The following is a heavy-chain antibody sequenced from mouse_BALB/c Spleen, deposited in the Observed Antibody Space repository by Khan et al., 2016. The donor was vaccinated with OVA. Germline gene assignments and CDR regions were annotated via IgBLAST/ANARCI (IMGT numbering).Heavy chain of an antibody. Sequence: EVQLQQSGPELVKPGASMKMSCKASGSSFTGYTLNWVKQSHGKNLEWIGLINPFNGDTTYNQKFKGKATLTVDKSSRTAYMELLSLTSEDSAIYYGARRDGYYVHWYFDVWGAGTTVTVSS. V-gene: IGHV1-37*01. CDR1: GSSFTGYT. CDR2: INPFNGDT. J-gene: IGHJ1*01. D-gene: IGHD2-3*01. CDR3: ARRDGYYVHWYFDV.